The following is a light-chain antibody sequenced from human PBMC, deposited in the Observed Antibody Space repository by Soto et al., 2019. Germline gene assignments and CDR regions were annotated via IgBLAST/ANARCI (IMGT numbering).Light chain of an antibody. CDR2: GAT. V-gene: IGKV1-5*01. J-gene: IGKJ1*01. CDR1: QSIDRW. CDR3: QHYNSYGT. Sequence: DIQMTQSPSTLPASVGDRVTITCRASQSIDRWLAWYQQKPGKAPKIMIYGATSLESGVPSRFSASGSGTEFTLTISSLQPDDFATYYCQHYNSYGTFGQGTKVDIK.